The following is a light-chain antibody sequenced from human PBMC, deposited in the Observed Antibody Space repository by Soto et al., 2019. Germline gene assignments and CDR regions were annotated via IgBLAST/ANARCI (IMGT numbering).Light chain of an antibody. V-gene: IGLV2-14*01. CDR1: SSDVGGYNF. CDR3: SSYASGRDVF. CDR2: EVT. Sequence: QSVLTQPASVSGSPGQSITISCTGTSSDVGGYNFVSWYQQHPGKAPKLMIYEVTNRPSGVSNRFSGSKSGNTASLTISGLQAEDEADYYCSSYASGRDVFFGEGTKLTVL. J-gene: IGLJ2*01.